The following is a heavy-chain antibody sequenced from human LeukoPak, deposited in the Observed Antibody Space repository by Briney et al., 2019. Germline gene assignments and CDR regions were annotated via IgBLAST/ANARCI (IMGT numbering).Heavy chain of an antibody. J-gene: IGHJ4*02. Sequence: GRPLRLSCTASGITFDDYSVSWVRQAPGKGLEWVGLIRPTSHGSTTDFAASVKGRFSISKDDSKTVAYLQMNSLETEDTAVYYCSSRRFGDFVAGYYWGQGTLVTVSS. CDR3: SSRRFGDFVAGYY. D-gene: IGHD3-10*01. CDR1: GITFDDYS. CDR2: IRPTSHGSTT. V-gene: IGHV3-49*04.